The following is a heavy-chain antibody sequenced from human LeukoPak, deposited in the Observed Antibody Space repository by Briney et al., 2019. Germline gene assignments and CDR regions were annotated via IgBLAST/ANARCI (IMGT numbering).Heavy chain of an antibody. CDR2: IKQDGSEK. CDR1: GFTFSSYW. V-gene: IGHV3-7*03. J-gene: IGHJ4*02. Sequence: GGSLRLSCAASGFTFSSYWMSWVRQAPGKGLEWVANIKQDGSEKYYVDSVKGRFTISRDNAKNSLYLQMNSLRAEDTAVYYCARALTLVQGVITNYFDYWGQGTLVTVSS. D-gene: IGHD3-10*01. CDR3: ARALTLVQGVITNYFDY.